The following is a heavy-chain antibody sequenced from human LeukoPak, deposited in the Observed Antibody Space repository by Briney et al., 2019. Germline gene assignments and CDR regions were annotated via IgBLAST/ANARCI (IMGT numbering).Heavy chain of an antibody. V-gene: IGHV1-69*04. CDR2: IIPILGIA. CDR1: GGTFSSYA. J-gene: IGHJ5*02. D-gene: IGHD3-16*02. Sequence: ASVKVSCKASGGTFSSYAISWVRQAPGQGLEWMGRIIPILGIANYAQKFQGRVTITADKSTSTAYMELSSLRSEDTAVYYCARDRPPGKATLSAWFDPWGQGTLVTVSS. CDR3: ARDRPPGKATLSAWFDP.